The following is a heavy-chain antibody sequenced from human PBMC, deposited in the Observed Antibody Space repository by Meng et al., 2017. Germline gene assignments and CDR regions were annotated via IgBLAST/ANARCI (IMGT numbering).Heavy chain of an antibody. Sequence: HVELVESGGEVEKTGCSVKVACKTSGGTINSNATSWLGQAPGPGLDWMGGIIPIFGTANYAQKFHGRVTITADESTSTAYMELSSLRSEDTAVYYCARDDYSNYLPFDYWGQGTLVTVSS. CDR3: ARDDYSNYLPFDY. CDR1: GGTINSNA. J-gene: IGHJ4*02. CDR2: IIPIFGTA. V-gene: IGHV1-69*01. D-gene: IGHD4-11*01.